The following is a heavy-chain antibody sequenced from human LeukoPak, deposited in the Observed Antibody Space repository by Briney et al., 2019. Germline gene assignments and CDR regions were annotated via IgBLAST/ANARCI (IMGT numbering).Heavy chain of an antibody. CDR2: INHSGST. D-gene: IGHD4-23*01. CDR1: GGSFSGYY. CDR3: AREGNYGGNEVVYY. J-gene: IGHJ4*02. V-gene: IGHV4-34*01. Sequence: PSETLSLTCAVYGGSFSGYYWSWIRQPPGKGLEWIGEINHSGSTNYNPSLKSRVTISVDTSKNQFSLKLSSVTAADTAVYYCAREGNYGGNEVVYYWGRGTLVTVSS.